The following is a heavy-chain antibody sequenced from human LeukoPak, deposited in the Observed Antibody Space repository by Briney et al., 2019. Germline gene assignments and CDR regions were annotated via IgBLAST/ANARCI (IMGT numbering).Heavy chain of an antibody. CDR2: IYYSGST. CDR3: ARVIFGGGYYFDY. CDR1: GGSISSSSYY. V-gene: IGHV4-39*07. D-gene: IGHD3-3*01. Sequence: SETLSLTCTVSGGSISSSSYYWGWIRQPPGKGLEWIGSIYYSGSTYYNPSLKSRVTISVDTSKNQFSLRLSSVTAADTAVYYCARVIFGGGYYFDYWGQGTLVTVSS. J-gene: IGHJ4*02.